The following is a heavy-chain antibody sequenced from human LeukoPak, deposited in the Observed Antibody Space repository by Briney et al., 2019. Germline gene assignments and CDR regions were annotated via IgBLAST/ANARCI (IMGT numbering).Heavy chain of an antibody. Sequence: PSETLSLTCTVSGGSISSSSYYWGWIRQPPGKGLEWIGSIYYSGSTSYNPSLKSRVTISVDTSKNQFSLKLSSVTAADTAVYYCARDQIVVPAAFDYWGQGTLVTVSS. D-gene: IGHD2-2*01. CDR2: IYYSGST. CDR3: ARDQIVVPAAFDY. V-gene: IGHV4-39*02. J-gene: IGHJ4*02. CDR1: GGSISSSSYY.